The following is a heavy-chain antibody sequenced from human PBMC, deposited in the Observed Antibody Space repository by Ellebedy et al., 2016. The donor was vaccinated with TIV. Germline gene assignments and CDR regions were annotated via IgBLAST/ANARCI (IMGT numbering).Heavy chain of an antibody. Sequence: SETLSLTXAVSGGSISSSGYSWSWIRQPPGKGLEWIGYIYHSGNTYYNPSLKSRVTISVDTSKNQFSLKLSSVTAADTAVYYCAKARGIVVATCAFDIWGQGTMVTVSS. CDR1: GGSISSSGYS. CDR3: AKARGIVVATCAFDI. D-gene: IGHD3-22*01. V-gene: IGHV4-30-2*01. CDR2: IYHSGNT. J-gene: IGHJ3*02.